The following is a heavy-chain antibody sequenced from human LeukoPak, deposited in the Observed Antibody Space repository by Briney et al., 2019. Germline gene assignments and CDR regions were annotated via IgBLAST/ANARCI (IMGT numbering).Heavy chain of an antibody. CDR3: ARGWDRDCTSTSCYIAYN. CDR1: GFIFSNYV. J-gene: IGHJ4*02. Sequence: GGSLRLSCAASGFIFSNYVMHWVRQPPGKGLEWVAVISYDGSNKYYADSVKGRFTISRDNSKNTLYLQMDSLRAEDTAVYYCARGWDRDCTSTSCYIAYNWGQGTLVSVSS. CDR2: ISYDGSNK. V-gene: IGHV3-30-3*01. D-gene: IGHD2-2*02.